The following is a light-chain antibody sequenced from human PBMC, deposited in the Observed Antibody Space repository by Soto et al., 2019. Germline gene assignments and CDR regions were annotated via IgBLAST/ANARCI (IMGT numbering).Light chain of an antibody. V-gene: IGKV1-5*03. Sequence: DIQMTQSPSILSASVGDRVTITCRASQSISSWLAWYQQKPGKAPKVLIYKASYLQSGVPSRFSGSGSGTEFTLTISSLQPDDFATYYCQQYNGLITFGQGTRLEI. J-gene: IGKJ5*01. CDR3: QQYNGLIT. CDR1: QSISSW. CDR2: KAS.